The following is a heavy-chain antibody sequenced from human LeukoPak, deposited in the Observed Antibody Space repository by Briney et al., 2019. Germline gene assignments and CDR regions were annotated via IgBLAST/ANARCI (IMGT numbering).Heavy chain of an antibody. CDR2: ISWSSGSI. CDR1: GFTFDDYA. Sequence: PGRSLRLSCAASGFTFDDYAMHWVRHAPGKGLEWVSGISWSSGSIGYADSVKGRFTISRDNAKNSLYLQMNSLRAEDTALYYSAKDSSSGYSDVEYCGPRDPGTVSPESVSAPNRSEY. V-gene: IGHV3-9*01. CDR3: AKDSSSGYSDVEYCGPRDPGTVSPESVSAPNRSEY. J-gene: IGHJ1*01. D-gene: IGHD3-22*01.